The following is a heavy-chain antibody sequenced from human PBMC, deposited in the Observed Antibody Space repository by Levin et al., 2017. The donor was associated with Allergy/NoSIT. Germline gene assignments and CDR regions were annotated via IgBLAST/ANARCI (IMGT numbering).Heavy chain of an antibody. V-gene: IGHV3-9*01. Sequence: GGSLRLSCAASGFTFDDYAMHWVRQAPGKGLEWVSGISWNSGSIGYADSVEGRFTISRDNAKNSLYLQMNSLRTDDTALYYCARDNIGLPDAFDIWGQGTMVIVSS. CDR1: GFTFDDYA. CDR3: ARDNIGLPDAFDI. J-gene: IGHJ3*02. CDR2: ISWNSGSI. D-gene: IGHD3-10*01.